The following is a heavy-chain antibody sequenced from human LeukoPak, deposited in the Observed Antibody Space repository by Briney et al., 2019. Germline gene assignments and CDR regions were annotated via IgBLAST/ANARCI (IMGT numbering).Heavy chain of an antibody. CDR1: GGSFSGYY. Sequence: SETLSLTCAAYGGSFSGYYWSWIRQPPGKGLEWIGEINHSGSTNYNPSLKSRVTISVDTSKNQFSLKLSSVTAADTAVYYCARVCSSTSCYSHAFDIWGQGTMVTVSS. CDR3: ARVCSSTSCYSHAFDI. CDR2: INHSGST. D-gene: IGHD2-2*01. J-gene: IGHJ3*02. V-gene: IGHV4-34*01.